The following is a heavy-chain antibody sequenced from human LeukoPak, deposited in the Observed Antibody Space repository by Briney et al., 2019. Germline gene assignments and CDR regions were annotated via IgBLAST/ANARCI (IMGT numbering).Heavy chain of an antibody. V-gene: IGHV3-7*03. Sequence: PGGSLRLSCAASGFTFSSYWMSWVRQAPGKGLEWVANIKQDGSEKYYVDSVKGRFTISRDNAKNSLYLQMNSLRAEDTAVYYCARESRIVVVPAAIDWFDPWGQGTLVTVSS. CDR1: GFTFSSYW. J-gene: IGHJ5*02. CDR3: ARESRIVVVPAAIDWFDP. CDR2: IKQDGSEK. D-gene: IGHD2-2*01.